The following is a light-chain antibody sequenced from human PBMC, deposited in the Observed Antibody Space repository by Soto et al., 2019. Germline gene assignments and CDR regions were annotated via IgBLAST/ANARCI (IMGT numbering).Light chain of an antibody. CDR3: CSYAGSYSYV. V-gene: IGLV2-11*01. J-gene: IGLJ1*01. CDR2: DVS. CDR1: SSDVGGYNY. Sequence: ALTQPRSVSGSPGQSVTISCTGTSSDVGGYNYVSWYQQHPGKAPKLMIYDVSKRPSGAPDRFSGSKSGNTASLTISGLQAEDEADYYCCSYAGSYSYVFGTGTKVTVL.